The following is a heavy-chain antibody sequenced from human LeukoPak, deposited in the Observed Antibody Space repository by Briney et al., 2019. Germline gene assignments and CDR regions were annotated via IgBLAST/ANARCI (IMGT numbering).Heavy chain of an antibody. J-gene: IGHJ4*02. CDR1: GFTFSGYP. CDR3: AKDLGC. CDR2: ISYDGSNK. Sequence: PGKSLRLSCAASGFTFSGYPIHWVRQAPGKGLEWVAVISYDGSNKYYADSVKGRFTISRDNSKNTLYLQMNSLRAEDTAVYYCAKDLGCWGQGTLVTVSS. D-gene: IGHD1-26*01. V-gene: IGHV3-30*04.